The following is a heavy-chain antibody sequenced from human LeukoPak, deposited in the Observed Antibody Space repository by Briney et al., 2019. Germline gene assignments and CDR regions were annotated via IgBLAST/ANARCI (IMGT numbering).Heavy chain of an antibody. Sequence: SETLSLTCAVYGGSFSGYYWSWIRQPPGKGLERIGYIYYSGSTNYNPSLKSRVTISVDTSKNQFSLKLNSVTAADTAVYYCARIGGYSYGHQWGQGTLVTVSS. CDR2: IYYSGST. V-gene: IGHV4-59*12. CDR1: GGSFSGYY. D-gene: IGHD5-18*01. CDR3: ARIGGYSYGHQ. J-gene: IGHJ1*01.